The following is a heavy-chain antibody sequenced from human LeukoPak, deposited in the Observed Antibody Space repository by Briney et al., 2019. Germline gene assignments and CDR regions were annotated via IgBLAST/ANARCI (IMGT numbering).Heavy chain of an antibody. CDR2: VYNDGSTT. CDR3: ARESGSSRSFDY. J-gene: IGHJ4*02. D-gene: IGHD6-6*01. CDR1: GFTFSSHW. V-gene: IGHV3-74*01. Sequence: GGSLRLSCAASGFTFSSHWMHWVRQAPGEGLVWVSRVYNDGSTTNYADSVKGRFTISRDNAKNTLYLQMNSLRAEDMAVYYCARESGSSRSFDYWGQGTLVTVSS.